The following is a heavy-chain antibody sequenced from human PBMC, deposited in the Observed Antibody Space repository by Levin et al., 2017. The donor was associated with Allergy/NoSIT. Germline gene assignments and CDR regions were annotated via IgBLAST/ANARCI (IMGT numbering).Heavy chain of an antibody. CDR2: ISSSGSTI. V-gene: IGHV3-11*01. J-gene: IGHJ5*02. Sequence: GGSLRLSCAASGFTFSDYYMSWIRQAPGKGLEWVSYISSSGSTIYYADSVKGRFTISRDNAKNSLYLQMNSLRAEDTAVYYCARDPLPSYSSSRMTGDVFGWFDPWGQGTLVTVSS. D-gene: IGHD6-13*01. CDR1: GFTFSDYY. CDR3: ARDPLPSYSSSRMTGDVFGWFDP.